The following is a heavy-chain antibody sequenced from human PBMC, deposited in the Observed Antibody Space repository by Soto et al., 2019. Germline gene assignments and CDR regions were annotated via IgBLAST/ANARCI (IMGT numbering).Heavy chain of an antibody. Sequence: QVQLVQSGTEVKKPGASVKVSCKASGYTFTKYYIHWVRQAPGQGLEYMGWINPDSRGSNWPQKFQARVTMNMDLTSDTAYMELSSLKSNYTAIYYCARDTFLTSRPAQGGVDVWGQWTTVIVSS. J-gene: IGHJ6*02. CDR1: GYTFTKYY. CDR3: ARDTFLTSRPAQGGVDV. CDR2: INPDSRGS. V-gene: IGHV1-2*02.